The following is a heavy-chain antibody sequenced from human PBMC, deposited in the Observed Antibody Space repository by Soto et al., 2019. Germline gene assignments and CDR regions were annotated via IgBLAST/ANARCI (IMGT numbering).Heavy chain of an antibody. V-gene: IGHV4-59*01. D-gene: IGHD1-26*01. Sequence: PSETLSLTCTVSGGSISSYYWSWIRQPPGKGLEWIGYIYYSGSTNYNPSLKSRVTISVDTSKNQFSLKLSSVTAADTAVYYCARDGGYSGSYTEYFQHWGQGTLVT. CDR1: GGSISSYY. CDR2: IYYSGST. J-gene: IGHJ1*01. CDR3: ARDGGYSGSYTEYFQH.